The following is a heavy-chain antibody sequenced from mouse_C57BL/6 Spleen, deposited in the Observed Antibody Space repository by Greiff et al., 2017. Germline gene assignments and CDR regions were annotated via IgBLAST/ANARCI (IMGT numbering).Heavy chain of an antibody. CDR3: ARDQGGYFDV. Sequence: EVKLMESGGGLVKPGGSLKLSCAASGFTFSSYAMSWVRQTPEKRLEWVATISDGGSYTYYPDNVKGRFTISRDNAKNNLYLQMSHLKSEDTAMYYCARDQGGYFDVWGTGTTVTVSS. CDR2: ISDGGSYT. CDR1: GFTFSSYA. D-gene: IGHD3-2*02. V-gene: IGHV5-4*01. J-gene: IGHJ1*03.